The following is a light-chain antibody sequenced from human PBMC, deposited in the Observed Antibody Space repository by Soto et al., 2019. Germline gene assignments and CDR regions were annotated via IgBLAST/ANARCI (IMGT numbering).Light chain of an antibody. CDR2: FNSDGSH. V-gene: IGLV4-69*01. J-gene: IGLJ2*01. CDR3: QTWGTGIVV. CDR1: RGHSSYA. Sequence: LVLTQSPSASASLGASVKLTCSLSRGHSSYAIAWHQQQPEKGPRYLMKFNSDGSHSKGDGIPDRFSGSSSGAERYLTISSLQSEDEADYYCQTWGTGIVVFGGGTKLTVL.